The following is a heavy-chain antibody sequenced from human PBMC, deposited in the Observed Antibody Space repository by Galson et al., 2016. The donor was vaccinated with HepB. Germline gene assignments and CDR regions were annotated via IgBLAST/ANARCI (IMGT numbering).Heavy chain of an antibody. CDR2: MFPNGAT. Sequence: SETLSLTCTVSGDSISPYYWTWIRQPTGKGLEWIGRMFPNGATNYNPSLTSRVTMSVDTSKNQFFLRMRPVTAADTAVYYCTRGETILGVPEAFDMWGQGTLVTVPS. CDR1: GDSISPYY. CDR3: TRGETILGVPEAFDM. J-gene: IGHJ4*02. V-gene: IGHV4-4*07. D-gene: IGHD3-3*01.